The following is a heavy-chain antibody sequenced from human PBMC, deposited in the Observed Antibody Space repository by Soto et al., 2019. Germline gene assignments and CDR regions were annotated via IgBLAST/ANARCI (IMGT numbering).Heavy chain of an antibody. Sequence: PSQTLSLTGAISGDSVSSNSAAWNWIRQSPSRGLEWLGRTYYRSKWYNDYAVSVKSRITINPDTSKNQFSLQLNSVTPEDTAVYYCARGVAARPYYYYYYMDVWGKGTTVTVSS. CDR1: GDSVSSNSAA. D-gene: IGHD6-6*01. CDR2: TYYRSKWYN. J-gene: IGHJ6*03. V-gene: IGHV6-1*01. CDR3: ARGVAARPYYYYYYMDV.